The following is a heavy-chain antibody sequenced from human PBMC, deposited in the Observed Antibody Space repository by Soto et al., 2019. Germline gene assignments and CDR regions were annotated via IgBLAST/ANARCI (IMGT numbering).Heavy chain of an antibody. CDR1: GGSFSGFY. V-gene: IGHV4-34*01. Sequence: NPSETLSLTCAVYGGSFSGFYWSWIRQPPGKGLEWIGEINHSGSTNYNPSLKSRVTISVDTSKNQFSLKLSSVTAADTAVYYCARAYNWNDWIQGFDFDYWGQGTLVTVSS. CDR2: INHSGST. D-gene: IGHD1-1*01. J-gene: IGHJ4*02. CDR3: ARAYNWNDWIQGFDFDY.